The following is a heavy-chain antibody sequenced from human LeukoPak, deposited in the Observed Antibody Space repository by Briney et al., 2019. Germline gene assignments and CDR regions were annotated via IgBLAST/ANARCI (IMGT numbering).Heavy chain of an antibody. D-gene: IGHD3-22*01. Sequence: GESLKISCNGSGYHFNNFWIAWVRQMPGKGLEFMGMVFGGDSDTRYSPSFQGQVTISADMSIGNAYLQWSSLKASDTAIYYCARTSYRYESSGFDHWGQGTLVTVSS. V-gene: IGHV5-51*01. J-gene: IGHJ4*02. CDR2: VFGGDSDT. CDR3: ARTSYRYESSGFDH. CDR1: GYHFNNFW.